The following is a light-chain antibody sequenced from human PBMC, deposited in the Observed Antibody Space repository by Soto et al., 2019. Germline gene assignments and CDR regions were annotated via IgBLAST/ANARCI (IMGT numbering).Light chain of an antibody. CDR1: QSISTW. J-gene: IGKJ5*01. Sequence: DIQMTQSPSTLSASLGDRVTITCRASQSISTWLAWYQQKPGTAPNLLIYDASNLETGVPSRFSGSGSGTDFSFSISSLQPEDIATYYCQQYENLVTFGQGTRLEIK. V-gene: IGKV1-33*01. CDR3: QQYENLVT. CDR2: DAS.